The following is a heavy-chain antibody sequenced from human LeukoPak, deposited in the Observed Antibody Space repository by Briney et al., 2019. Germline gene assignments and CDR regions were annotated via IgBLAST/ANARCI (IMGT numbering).Heavy chain of an antibody. CDR1: GFSITGSYY. D-gene: IGHD2-2*01. CDR3: ARLGYCSSASCYPDY. J-gene: IGHJ4*02. CDR2: VHHTGST. Sequence: PSETLSLTCTVSGFSITGSYYWGWIRQPPGKGLEWIGSVHHTGSTSYNPSLKSRATTSGDTSKGLLSLQLRFVTAADTAVYYCARLGYCSSASCYPDYWGQGTLVTVSS. V-gene: IGHV4-38-2*02.